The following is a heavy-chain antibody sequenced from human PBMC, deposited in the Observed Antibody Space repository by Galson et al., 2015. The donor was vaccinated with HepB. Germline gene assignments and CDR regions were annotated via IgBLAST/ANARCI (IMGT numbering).Heavy chain of an antibody. CDR1: GYSFTSYW. D-gene: IGHD3-22*01. Sequence: QSGAEVKKPGESLRTSCKGSGYSFTSYWISWVRQMPGKGLEWMGRIDPSDSYTNYSPSFQGHVTISADKSISTAYLQWSSLKASDTAMYYCARPRRYYDSSGYPGDGWSDPWGQGTLVTVSS. V-gene: IGHV5-10-1*01. CDR3: ARPRRYYDSSGYPGDGWSDP. CDR2: IDPSDSYT. J-gene: IGHJ5*02.